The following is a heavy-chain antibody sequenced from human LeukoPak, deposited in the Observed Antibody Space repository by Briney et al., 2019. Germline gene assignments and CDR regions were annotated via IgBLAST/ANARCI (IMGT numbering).Heavy chain of an antibody. CDR2: ILYDVSKT. V-gene: IGHV3-30*03. CDR3: GSRGHVGSGTYSPYDY. CDR1: GFTFSIDG. Sequence: RGSLRLSCAASGFTFSIDGVHCVRQAPGEGLEWVSLILYDVSKTYYADSVKGRFTISRDISKNTLYMQMTRLRAEDTDVYYCGSRGHVGSGTYSPYDYWGQGTLVTVSS. D-gene: IGHD3-10*01. J-gene: IGHJ4*02.